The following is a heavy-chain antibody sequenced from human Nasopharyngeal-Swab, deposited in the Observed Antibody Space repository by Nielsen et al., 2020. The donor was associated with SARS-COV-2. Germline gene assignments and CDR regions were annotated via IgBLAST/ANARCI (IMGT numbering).Heavy chain of an antibody. D-gene: IGHD3-10*01. J-gene: IGHJ3*02. CDR2: ISASGGST. CDR1: GFTFNMYA. V-gene: IGHV3-23*01. Sequence: GESLKISCIASGFTFNMYAMAWVRRTPGRGLQWVSGISASGGSTYYTDSVKGRFAVSRDNSRNTLYLQMHSLRVEDTALYYCAKDDVVRGDAFDIWGQGTMVTVSS. CDR3: AKDDVVRGDAFDI.